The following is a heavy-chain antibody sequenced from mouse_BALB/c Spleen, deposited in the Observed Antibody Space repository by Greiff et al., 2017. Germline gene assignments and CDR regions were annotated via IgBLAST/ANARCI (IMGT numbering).Heavy chain of an antibody. CDR3: ARGQDSRYYFDY. V-gene: IGHV5-6-5*01. Sequence: EVQLVESGGGLVKPGGSLKLSCAASGFTFSSYAMSWVRQTPEKRLEWVASISSGGSTYYPDSVKGRFTISRDNARNILYLQMSSLRSEDTAMYYCARGQDSRYYFDYWGQGTTLTVSS. J-gene: IGHJ2*01. CDR1: GFTFSSYA. CDR2: ISSGGST.